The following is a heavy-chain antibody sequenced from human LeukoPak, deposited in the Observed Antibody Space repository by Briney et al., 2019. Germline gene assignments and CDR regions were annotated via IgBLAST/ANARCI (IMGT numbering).Heavy chain of an antibody. CDR1: GYTFTGYY. V-gene: IGHV1-2*02. CDR3: ARGPFDYYDRTQTYMDV. Sequence: ASVKVSCKASGYTFTGYYMHRVRQAPGQGLEWMGWINPNSGGTNYAQKFQGRVTMTRDTSISTAYMELSRLRSDDTAVYYCARGPFDYYDRTQTYMDVCGKGTTVTVSS. D-gene: IGHD3-22*01. J-gene: IGHJ6*03. CDR2: INPNSGGT.